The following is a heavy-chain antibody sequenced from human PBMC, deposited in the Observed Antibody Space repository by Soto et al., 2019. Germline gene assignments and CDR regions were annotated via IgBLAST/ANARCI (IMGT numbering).Heavy chain of an antibody. D-gene: IGHD3-3*01. V-gene: IGHV1-69*06. Sequence: GASVKVSCKASGGTFSSYAISWVRQAPGKGLAWMGGIIPIFGKANYAQKFQGRVTITADKSTSTAYMELSSLRSEDTAVYYCARAGITIFGVVANYYYYGMDVWGQGTTVTVSS. CDR1: GGTFSSYA. CDR3: ARAGITIFGVVANYYYYGMDV. CDR2: IIPIFGKA. J-gene: IGHJ6*02.